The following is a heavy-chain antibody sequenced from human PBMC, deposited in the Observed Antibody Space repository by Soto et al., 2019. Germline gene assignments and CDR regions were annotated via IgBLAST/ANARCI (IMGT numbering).Heavy chain of an antibody. CDR3: ARDVGYCSSSTCLIDY. Sequence: VQLVQSGAEVKKPGASVRLSCKASGYTFHTYGISWVRQAPGQGLEWMGWISTFNGETRYAQKFQARVTVTTDTSTTTGYIELRSLRSDDTAVYYCARDVGYCSSSTCLIDYWGQGTLVTVSS. CDR2: ISTFNGET. V-gene: IGHV1-18*01. D-gene: IGHD2-2*01. J-gene: IGHJ4*02. CDR1: GYTFHTYG.